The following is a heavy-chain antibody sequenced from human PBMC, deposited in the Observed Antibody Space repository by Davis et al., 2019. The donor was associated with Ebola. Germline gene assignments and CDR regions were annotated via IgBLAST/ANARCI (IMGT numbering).Heavy chain of an antibody. Sequence: MPSETLSLTCAVYGGSFSGYYWSWIRRPPGKGLEWIGEINHSGSTNYNPSLKSRVTISVDTSKNQFSLKLSSVTAADTAVYYCARQGLLWFGELFFDYWGQGTLVTVSS. D-gene: IGHD3-10*01. J-gene: IGHJ4*02. CDR1: GGSFSGYY. V-gene: IGHV4-34*01. CDR2: INHSGST. CDR3: ARQGLLWFGELFFDY.